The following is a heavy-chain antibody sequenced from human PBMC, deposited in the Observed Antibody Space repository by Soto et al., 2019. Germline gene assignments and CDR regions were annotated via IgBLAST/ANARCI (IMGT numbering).Heavy chain of an antibody. CDR1: GDSFSSSNW. CDR3: ARSPRRVDGKWYLDY. D-gene: IGHD1-26*01. Sequence: QVQLQESVPRLVKPSGTLSLTCGVSGDSFSSSNWWTWIRQPPGKALEWIGDVLQTGHTDHSPSLRSRLTISIATSKKQFSLYLSSVTATDTAVYYCARSPRRVDGKWYLDYWGPGALVTVSS. J-gene: IGHJ4*02. CDR2: VLQTGHT. V-gene: IGHV4-4*02.